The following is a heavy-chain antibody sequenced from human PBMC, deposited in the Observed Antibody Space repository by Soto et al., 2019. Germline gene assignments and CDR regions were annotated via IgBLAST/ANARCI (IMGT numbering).Heavy chain of an antibody. CDR3: ARDPTTVTTYYYYGMDV. J-gene: IGHJ6*02. Sequence: SETLSLTCAVSSGSIDNVYWWSWVRQSPGKGLEWIGETSHDGGTYYNPSLKSRVTISVDTSKNQFSLKLSSVTAADTAVYYCARDPTTVTTYYYYGMDVWGQGTTVTVSS. CDR1: SGSIDNVYW. V-gene: IGHV4-4*02. CDR2: TSHDGGT. D-gene: IGHD4-17*01.